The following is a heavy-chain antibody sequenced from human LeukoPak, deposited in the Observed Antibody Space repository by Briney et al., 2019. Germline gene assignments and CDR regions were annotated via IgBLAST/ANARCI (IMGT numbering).Heavy chain of an antibody. CDR2: IYHSGST. V-gene: IGHV4-39*01. D-gene: IGHD3-3*01. J-gene: IGHJ5*02. CDR3: AGHKYYNFWGSFNWFDH. CDR1: GASIINNNYY. Sequence: PSETLSLTCFVSGASIINNNYYWAWIRQPPGKGLEWIGSIYHSGSTSYNPSLKSRVALSVDTSNNPFTLKLNSVTAADTAVYSCAGHKYYNFWGSFNWFDHWGQGTLVTVSS.